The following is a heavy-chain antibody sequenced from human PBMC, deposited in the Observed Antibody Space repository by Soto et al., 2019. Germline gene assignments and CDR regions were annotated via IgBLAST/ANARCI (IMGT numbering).Heavy chain of an antibody. J-gene: IGHJ5*02. CDR2: ISHRGSS. Sequence: QVQLQESGPGLVKPSGTLSLTCAVSSGSISSSNWWSWVRQPPGKGLEWIGEISHRGSSNYNPSLRSRVTISVDKSKYHFSLKLSSVTAADTAVYYCARDVDSNGCFDPWGQGTLVTVSS. CDR1: SGSISSSNW. D-gene: IGHD3-22*01. CDR3: ARDVDSNGCFDP. V-gene: IGHV4-4*02.